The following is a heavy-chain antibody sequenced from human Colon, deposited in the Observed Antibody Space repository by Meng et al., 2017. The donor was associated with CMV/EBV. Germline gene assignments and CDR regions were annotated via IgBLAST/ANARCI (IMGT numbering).Heavy chain of an antibody. Sequence: GGSLILSCAACGFTFTDHCRDWVRQAPGKGLEWVGRFGNEANSCTTSYAASVIGRFTISRDDSKSSLYLQMNSLKTEDTAVYYCARRLRNDPAADYGGQGTLVTVSS. D-gene: IGHD1-1*01. V-gene: IGHV3-72*01. J-gene: IGHJ4*02. CDR1: GFTFTDHC. CDR3: ARRLRNDPAADY. CDR2: FGNEANSCTT.